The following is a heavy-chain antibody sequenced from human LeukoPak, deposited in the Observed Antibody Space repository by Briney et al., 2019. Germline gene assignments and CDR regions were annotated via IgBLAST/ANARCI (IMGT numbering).Heavy chain of an antibody. CDR2: ISSSSSTI. CDR3: ARGPRWELLSYYYYGMDV. CDR1: GFTFSSYS. Sequence: GGSLRLSCAASGFTFSSYSMNWVRQAPGKGLEWVSYISSSSSTIYYADSVKGRFTISRDNAKNSLYLQMNNLRDEDTAVYYCARGPRWELLSYYYYGMDVWGQGTTVTVSS. D-gene: IGHD1-26*01. J-gene: IGHJ6*02. V-gene: IGHV3-48*02.